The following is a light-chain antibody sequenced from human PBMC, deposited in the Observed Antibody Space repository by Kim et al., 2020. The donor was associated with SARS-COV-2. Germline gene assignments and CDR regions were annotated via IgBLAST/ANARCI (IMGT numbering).Light chain of an antibody. V-gene: IGKV3-20*01. CDR2: GPS. CDR3: QLYGLS. J-gene: IGKJ4*01. CDR1: QTVSSSY. Sequence: LSLSPGETATLSCRASQTVSSSYLAWYQQKPGQAPRLLIYGPSIRATGIPDRFSGSGSGTDFTLTISRLEPEDFAVYDCQLYGLSFGGGTKVDIK.